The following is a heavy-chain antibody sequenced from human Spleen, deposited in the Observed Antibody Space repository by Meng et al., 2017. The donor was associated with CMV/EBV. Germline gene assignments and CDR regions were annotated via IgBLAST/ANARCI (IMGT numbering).Heavy chain of an antibody. CDR2: IIPIFGTA. Sequence: SHAIRRVRQAPGTGPELEGGIIPIFGTANYPQKFQGRVTITTDESTSTAYMELSSLRSEDTAVYYCARHGGYCSSTSCYWGEAFDYWGQGTLVTVSS. J-gene: IGHJ4*02. V-gene: IGHV1-69*05. CDR3: ARHGGYCSSTSCYWGEAFDY. D-gene: IGHD2-2*01. CDR1: SHA.